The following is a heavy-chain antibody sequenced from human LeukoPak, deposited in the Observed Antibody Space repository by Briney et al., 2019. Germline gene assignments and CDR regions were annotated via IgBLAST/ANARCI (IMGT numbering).Heavy chain of an antibody. V-gene: IGHV3-7*04. Sequence: PGGSLRVSCAASGFTFSSYWMSWVRQAPGKGLEWVANIKQEGSEKYYVDSVKGRFTISRDNAKNSLYLQMNSLRAEDTAVYYCARANSGFYFDYWGQGTLVTVSS. CDR1: GFTFSSYW. CDR3: ARANSGFYFDY. CDR2: IKQEGSEK. J-gene: IGHJ4*02. D-gene: IGHD7-27*01.